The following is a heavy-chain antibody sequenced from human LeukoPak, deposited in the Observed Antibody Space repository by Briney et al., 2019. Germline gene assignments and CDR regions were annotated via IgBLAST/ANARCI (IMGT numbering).Heavy chain of an antibody. CDR3: ARVGSLGIANY. CDR2: IYYNGGT. Sequence: PSQTLSLTCTVSGGSISSGDYYWSWIRQRPGKGLEWIGYIYYNGGTYYNPSLKSRVTISVDTSKNQFSLNLRSVTAADTAVYYCARVGSLGIANYWGQGTLVTVSS. V-gene: IGHV4-31*03. D-gene: IGHD6-13*01. CDR1: GGSISSGDYY. J-gene: IGHJ4*02.